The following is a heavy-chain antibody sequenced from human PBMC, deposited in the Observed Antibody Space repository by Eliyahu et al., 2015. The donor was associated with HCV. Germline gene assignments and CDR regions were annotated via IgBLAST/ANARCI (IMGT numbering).Heavy chain of an antibody. CDR3: AKVYSSSWTPAQVYFDY. CDR2: ISGSGGST. V-gene: IGHV3-23*01. Sequence: EVQLLESGGGLVQPGGSLRLSCAASGFTFSSYAMSWVRQAPGKGLEWVSAISGSGGSTYYADSVKGRFTISRDNSKNTLYLQMNSLRAEDTAVYYCAKVYSSSWTPAQVYFDYWGQGTLVTVSS. D-gene: IGHD6-13*01. CDR1: GFTFSSYA. J-gene: IGHJ4*02.